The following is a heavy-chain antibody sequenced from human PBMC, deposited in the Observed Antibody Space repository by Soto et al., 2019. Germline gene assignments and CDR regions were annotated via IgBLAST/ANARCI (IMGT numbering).Heavy chain of an antibody. D-gene: IGHD1-26*01. V-gene: IGHV3-7*03. Sequence: EVQLVESGGGLVQPGGSLRLSCAASGFTFSSYWMSWVRQAPGKGLEWVANIKQDGSEKYYVDSVKGRFTISRDNAKNSLYLQMNSLRAEDTAVYYCARGSPRGRGPGLKGFDYWGQGTLVTVSS. CDR2: IKQDGSEK. J-gene: IGHJ4*02. CDR1: GFTFSSYW. CDR3: ARGSPRGRGPGLKGFDY.